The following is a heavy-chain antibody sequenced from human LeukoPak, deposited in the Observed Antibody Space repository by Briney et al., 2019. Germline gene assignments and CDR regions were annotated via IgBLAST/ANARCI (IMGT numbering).Heavy chain of an antibody. Sequence: GGSLTLSCATSGFTFSIHAMTWVRQAPGKGLEWVSGISGRTGTPDYADSVKGRFTISRDNSRNTLFLQMNRLRADDTALYFCAKGGREPARLVVPMSHCFDVWGRGALVTVSS. CDR3: AKGGREPARLVVPMSHCFDV. CDR2: ISGRTGTP. V-gene: IGHV3-23*01. J-gene: IGHJ2*01. D-gene: IGHD3-22*01. CDR1: GFTFSIHA.